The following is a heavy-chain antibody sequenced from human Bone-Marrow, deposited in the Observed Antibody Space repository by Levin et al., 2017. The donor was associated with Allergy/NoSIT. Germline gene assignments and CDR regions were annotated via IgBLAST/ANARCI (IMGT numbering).Heavy chain of an antibody. CDR3: ATMYYDSSGYYPTFDY. CDR1: GFTFSSYS. V-gene: IGHV3-21*01. J-gene: IGHJ4*02. Sequence: GGSLRLSCAASGFTFSSYSMNWVRQAPGKGLEWVSSISSSSSYIYYADSVKGRFTISRDNAKNSLYLQMNSLRAEDTAVYYCATMYYDSSGYYPTFDYWGQGTLVTVSS. D-gene: IGHD3-22*01. CDR2: ISSSSSYI.